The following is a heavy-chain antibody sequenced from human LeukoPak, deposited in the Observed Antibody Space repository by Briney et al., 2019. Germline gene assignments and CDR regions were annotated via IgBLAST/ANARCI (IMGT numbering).Heavy chain of an antibody. J-gene: IGHJ4*02. CDR1: GFTFSTYG. V-gene: IGHV3-30*18. CDR3: AKPRGFGELLYDY. D-gene: IGHD3-10*01. CDR2: ISYDGSNK. Sequence: GGSLRLSCVASGFTFSTYGMHWVRQAPGKGLEWVAVISYDGSNKYYADSVKGRFTISRDNSKNTLYLQMNSLRAEDTAVYYCAKPRGFGELLYDYWGQGTLFTVSS.